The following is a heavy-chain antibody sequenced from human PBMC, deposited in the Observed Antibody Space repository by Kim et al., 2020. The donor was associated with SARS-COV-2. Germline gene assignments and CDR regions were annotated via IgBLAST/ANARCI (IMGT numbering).Heavy chain of an antibody. CDR3: ARDAEAAPKTYYYYGMDV. V-gene: IGHV1-18*01. Sequence: ASVKVSCKASGYTFTNFGISWVRQAPGQGLEWMGWISAYNGNTNYAQKFQGRVTMTTDTSTSTAYMELRSLGSDDTAVYYCARDAEAAPKTYYYYGMDVWGQGTTVTVSS. CDR2: ISAYNGNT. J-gene: IGHJ6*02. CDR1: GYTFTNFG.